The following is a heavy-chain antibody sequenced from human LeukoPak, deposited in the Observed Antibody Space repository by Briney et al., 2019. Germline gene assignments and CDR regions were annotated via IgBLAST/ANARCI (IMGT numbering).Heavy chain of an antibody. CDR1: GGSISSSSYY. CDR3: ARHRIRLVAGTVYFDY. CDR2: VYYSGST. V-gene: IGHV4-39*01. J-gene: IGHJ4*02. D-gene: IGHD6-19*01. Sequence: PSETLSLTCTVSGGSISSSSYYWGWIRQPPGKGLEWIGSVYYSGSTYYNPSLKSRATITVDTSKNQFTLKLSSVTAADTAVYYCARHRIRLVAGTVYFDYWGQGTLVTVSS.